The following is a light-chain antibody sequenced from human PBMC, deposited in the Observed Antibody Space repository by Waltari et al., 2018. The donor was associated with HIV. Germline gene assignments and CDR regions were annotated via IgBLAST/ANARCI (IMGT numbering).Light chain of an antibody. J-gene: IGLJ3*02. V-gene: IGLV2-14*03. CDR3: RSYSRTNTWV. Sequence: QSALTQPASGPGSPGTSGTISRPGTSWVTDTSSYVYWYQQHPCKAPKLIIFDVNNRPSGISDRFSGSKSANMASLTISGLQAADEADYYCRSYSRTNTWVFGGGTRLTVL. CDR2: DVN. CDR1: SWVTDTSSY.